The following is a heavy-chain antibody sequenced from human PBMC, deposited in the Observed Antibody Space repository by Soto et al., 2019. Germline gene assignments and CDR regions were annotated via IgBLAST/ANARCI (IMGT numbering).Heavy chain of an antibody. CDR1: GFTFSSYW. Sequence: GGSLRLSCAASGFTFSSYWMSWVRQAPGKGLEWVANIKQDGSEKYYVDSVKGRFTISRDNAKNSLYLQMNSLRAEDTAVYYCARVGGDDYYGSGGGENTFDYWGQGTLVTVSS. CDR2: IKQDGSEK. CDR3: ARVGGDDYYGSGGGENTFDY. V-gene: IGHV3-7*01. J-gene: IGHJ4*02. D-gene: IGHD3-10*01.